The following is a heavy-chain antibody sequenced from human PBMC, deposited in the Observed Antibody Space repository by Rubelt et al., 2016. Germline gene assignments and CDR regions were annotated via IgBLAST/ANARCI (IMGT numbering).Heavy chain of an antibody. Sequence: QVQLQESGPGLVKPSETLSLTCTVSGGSISSYYWSWIRQPPGKGLEWIGYIYYSGSTNYNPSPKRRAPISVETSKNQVSWKLSSWTAADTAVYYCARHRGSYYVTWGQGTLVTVSS. CDR1: GGSISSYY. CDR2: IYYSGST. V-gene: IGHV4-59*08. J-gene: IGHJ5*02. CDR3: ARHRGSYYVT. D-gene: IGHD1-26*01.